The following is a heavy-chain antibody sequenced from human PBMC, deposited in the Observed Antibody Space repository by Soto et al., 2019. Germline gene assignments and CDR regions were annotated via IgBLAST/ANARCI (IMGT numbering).Heavy chain of an antibody. CDR2: INHSGST. J-gene: IGHJ6*03. Sequence: PSETLSLTCAVYGGSISGYYWSWIRQPPGKGLEWIGEINHSGSTNYNPSLKSRVTISVDTSKNQFSLKLSSVTAADTAVYYCARDLGYCSGGSCYSLVPYYYYYTDVWGKGTTVTVSS. V-gene: IGHV4-34*01. D-gene: IGHD2-15*01. CDR3: ARDLGYCSGGSCYSLVPYYYYYTDV. CDR1: GGSISGYY.